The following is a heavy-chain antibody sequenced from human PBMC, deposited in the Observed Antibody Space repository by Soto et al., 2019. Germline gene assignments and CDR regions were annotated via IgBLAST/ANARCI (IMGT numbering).Heavy chain of an antibody. CDR1: GFTFSSYA. CDR3: AKNWYYYDSSFDY. Sequence: GASLRLSCAASGFTFSSYAMSWVRQAPGKGLEWVSAISGSGGSTYYADSVKGRFTISRDNSKNTLYLQMNSLRAEDTAVYYCAKNWYYYDSSFDYWGQGTLVTVSS. CDR2: ISGSGGST. J-gene: IGHJ4*02. D-gene: IGHD3-22*01. V-gene: IGHV3-23*01.